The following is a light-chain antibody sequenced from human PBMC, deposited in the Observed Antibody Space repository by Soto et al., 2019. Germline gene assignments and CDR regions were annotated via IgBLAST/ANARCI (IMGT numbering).Light chain of an antibody. V-gene: IGLV2-8*01. Sequence: QSALTQPPSASGSPGQSVTISCTGTSSDVGGYNYVSWYQQHPGKAPKLMIYEVSKRPSGVPDRFSGSKSGNTASLTVSGLQAEDEADYYCRSYAGIVVFGGGTKLTVL. J-gene: IGLJ2*01. CDR2: EVS. CDR1: SSDVGGYNY. CDR3: RSYAGIVV.